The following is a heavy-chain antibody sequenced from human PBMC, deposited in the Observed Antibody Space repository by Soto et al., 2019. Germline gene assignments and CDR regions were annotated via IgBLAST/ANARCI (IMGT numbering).Heavy chain of an antibody. Sequence: QVQLVQSGAEVKKPGASVKVSCKASGYTFTSYAMHWVRQSPGQRPEWIGWINAGNGNTKYSQKYQGRVTITRDTSASTAYMELGSLRSEDTAVYYCAGKVYSGSPGAFDIWGQGTMVTVSS. J-gene: IGHJ3*02. V-gene: IGHV1-3*01. CDR3: AGKVYSGSPGAFDI. D-gene: IGHD1-26*01. CDR1: GYTFTSYA. CDR2: INAGNGNT.